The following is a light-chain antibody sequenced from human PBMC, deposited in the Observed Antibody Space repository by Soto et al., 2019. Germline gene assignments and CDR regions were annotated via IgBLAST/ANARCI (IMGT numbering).Light chain of an antibody. CDR1: QSISSW. V-gene: IGKV1-5*01. CDR2: DAS. CDR3: QQYSSYWT. J-gene: IGKJ1*01. Sequence: DIQMTQSPSSLSSSIGDRFTISFRASQSISSWLAWYQQKPGKAPKFLIYDASNLESGVPSRFSGSGSGTEFTLTISSLQPDDFATYYCQQYSSYWTFGQGTKVDI.